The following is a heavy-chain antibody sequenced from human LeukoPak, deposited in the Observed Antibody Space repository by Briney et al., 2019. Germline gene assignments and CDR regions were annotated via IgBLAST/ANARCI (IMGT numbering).Heavy chain of an antibody. CDR1: GFTFGDYA. CDR2: IRSKAYGGTT. J-gene: IGHJ4*02. CDR3: ARGGVMVAATRSYFDY. V-gene: IGHV3-49*04. D-gene: IGHD2-15*01. Sequence: GGSLRLSCTASGFTFGDYAMNWVRQAPGKGLEWGGFIRSKAYGGTTEYAASVKGRFTISRDDSKSIAYLQVNSLRTEDTAVYYCARGGVMVAATRSYFDYWGQGTLVTVSS.